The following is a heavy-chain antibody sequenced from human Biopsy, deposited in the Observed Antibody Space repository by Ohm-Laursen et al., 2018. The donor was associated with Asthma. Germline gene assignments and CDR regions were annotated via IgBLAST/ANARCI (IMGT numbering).Heavy chain of an antibody. CDR2: ISFDGTNR. Sequence: SLRFSCAASGFPISNYGMHWVRQAPGKGLDWVAVISFDGTNRNYTDSVKGRFTISRDNSRNTLHLEMNSLRAEDTAVYFCAREPIKATYFYGMDVWGQGTTVTVSS. J-gene: IGHJ6*02. V-gene: IGHV3-30*03. CDR3: AREPIKATYFYGMDV. CDR1: GFPISNYG. D-gene: IGHD3-9*01.